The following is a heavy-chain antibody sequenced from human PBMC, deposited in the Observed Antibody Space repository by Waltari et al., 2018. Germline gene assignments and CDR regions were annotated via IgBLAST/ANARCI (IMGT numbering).Heavy chain of an antibody. CDR2: IKQDGSEK. J-gene: IGHJ5*02. CDR3: ARDGRPFLQWPGPNWFDP. Sequence: EVQLVESGGGLVQPGGSLRLSCAASGFTFSSYWMSWVRQAPGKGLEWVANIKQDGSEKYYVDSVKGRFTISRENAKNSLYLQMNSLRAEDTAVYYCARDGRPFLQWPGPNWFDPWGQGTLVTVSS. D-gene: IGHD6-19*01. V-gene: IGHV3-7*01. CDR1: GFTFSSYW.